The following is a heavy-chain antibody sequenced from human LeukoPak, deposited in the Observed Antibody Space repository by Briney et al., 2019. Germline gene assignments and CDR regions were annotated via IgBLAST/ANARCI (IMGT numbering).Heavy chain of an antibody. D-gene: IGHD3-10*01. CDR2: IYYSGST. Sequence: SETLSLTCTVSGGSISSYYWSWIRQPPGKGLEWIGYIYYSGSTNYNPSLKSRVTISVDTSKNQFSLKLSSVTAADTAVYYCARLLEVGWFDPWGQGTLVTVSS. CDR3: ARLLEVGWFDP. CDR1: GGSISSYY. V-gene: IGHV4-59*08. J-gene: IGHJ5*02.